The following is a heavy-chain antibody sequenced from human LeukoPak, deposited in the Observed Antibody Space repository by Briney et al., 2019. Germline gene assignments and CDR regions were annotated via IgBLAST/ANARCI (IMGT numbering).Heavy chain of an antibody. CDR2: ISGSDGST. D-gene: IGHD3-9*01. J-gene: IGHJ4*02. V-gene: IGHV3-23*01. CDR1: GFTFNSYA. Sequence: GGSLRLSCVVSGFTFNSYAMTWVRQAPGKGLEWVSTISGSDGSTYYADSVKGRFTISRDNSKNTLYLQMNSLRAEDTAIYYCAKPLRYFDWLPSDWGQGTLVTVSS. CDR3: AKPLRYFDWLPSD.